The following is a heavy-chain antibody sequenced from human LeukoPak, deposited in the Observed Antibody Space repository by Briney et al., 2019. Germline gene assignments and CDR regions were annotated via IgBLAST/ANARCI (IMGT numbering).Heavy chain of an antibody. Sequence: GGALRLSCAASGLPFPNARVSWVRWARAKGQEWVGRIQSKTDSGTTDYAAPVKGRFTISRDDSKNTLYLQMNSLKTDDTAVYYCTTELYCGGDCYPGAWGQGTLVTVSS. D-gene: IGHD2-21*02. V-gene: IGHV3-15*01. CDR3: TTELYCGGDCYPGA. J-gene: IGHJ5*02. CDR2: IQSKTDSGTT. CDR1: GLPFPNAR.